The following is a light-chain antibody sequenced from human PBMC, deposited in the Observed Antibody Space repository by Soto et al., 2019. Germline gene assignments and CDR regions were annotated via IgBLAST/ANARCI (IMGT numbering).Light chain of an antibody. Sequence: SYELTQPPSVSVAPGQTARITCGGDNIGRKIVHWYQQKPGQAPVLVVYDDNERPSGIPERFSGSNSGNTATLTVSRVDAGDEADYYCQVWDNSANNHRVFGTGTKLTVL. V-gene: IGLV3-21*02. J-gene: IGLJ1*01. CDR1: NIGRKI. CDR2: DDN. CDR3: QVWDNSANNHRV.